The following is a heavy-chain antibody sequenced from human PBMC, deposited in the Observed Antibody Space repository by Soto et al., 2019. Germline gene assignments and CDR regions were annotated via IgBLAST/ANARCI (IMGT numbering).Heavy chain of an antibody. CDR1: GFTFSSYE. J-gene: IGHJ5*02. CDR3: ARTVSKNWFDP. V-gene: IGHV3-48*03. Sequence: LRLSCAASGFTFSSYEMNWVRQAPGKGLEWVSYISSSGSTIYYADTVKGRFTISRDNAKNSLYLQMNSLRAEDTAVYYCARTVSKNWFDPWGQGTLVTVSS. CDR2: ISSSGSTI.